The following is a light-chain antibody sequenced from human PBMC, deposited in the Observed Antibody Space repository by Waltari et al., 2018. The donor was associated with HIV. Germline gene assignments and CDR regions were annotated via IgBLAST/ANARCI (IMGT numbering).Light chain of an antibody. CDR3: QAWDSSTAV. Sequence: SYELTQPPSVSVSPGQTASITCSGDKLGDEYAWWYQQKPGQSPVVVIYQDNKRPSGIPERFSGSNSGNTATLNISGTQAMDEADDYCQAWDSSTAVFGGGTKLTVL. CDR1: KLGDEY. J-gene: IGLJ2*01. CDR2: QDN. V-gene: IGLV3-1*01.